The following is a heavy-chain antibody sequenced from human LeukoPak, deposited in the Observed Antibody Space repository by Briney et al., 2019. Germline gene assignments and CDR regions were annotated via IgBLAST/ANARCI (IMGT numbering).Heavy chain of an antibody. CDR2: IYYSGST. Sequence: SETLSLTCTVSGGSISSYYWSWIRQPPGKGLEWIGYIYYSGSTNYNPSLKSRFTISVDTSKNQFSLKLSSVTAADTAVYYCARHPTSYYDILTGPFDYWGQGTLVTVSS. V-gene: IGHV4-59*08. D-gene: IGHD3-9*01. CDR3: ARHPTSYYDILTGPFDY. J-gene: IGHJ4*02. CDR1: GGSISSYY.